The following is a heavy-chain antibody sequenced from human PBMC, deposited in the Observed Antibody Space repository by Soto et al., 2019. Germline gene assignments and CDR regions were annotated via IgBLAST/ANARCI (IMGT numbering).Heavy chain of an antibody. V-gene: IGHV3-64D*06. D-gene: IGHD1-26*01. CDR2: ISSNGGST. CDR3: VKDRVGATRSLDY. Sequence: PGGSLRLSCAGSGFTFNNHWIHWVRQAPGKGLEYVSAISSNGGSTYYADSVKGRFTISRDNSKNSLYLQMSSLRAEDTAVYYCVKDRVGATRSLDYWGQGTLVTVSS. CDR1: GFTFNNHW. J-gene: IGHJ4*01.